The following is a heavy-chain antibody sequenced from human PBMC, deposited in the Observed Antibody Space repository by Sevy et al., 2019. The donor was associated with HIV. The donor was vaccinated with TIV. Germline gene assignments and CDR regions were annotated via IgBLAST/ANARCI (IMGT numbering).Heavy chain of an antibody. Sequence: SETLSLTCTVSGGSISSYYWRWIRQPPGKGLEWIGYIYYSGSTNYNPSLKSRVTISVDTSKNQFSLKLSSVTAADTAVYYCARVTGYYYYFMDVWGKGTTVTVSS. V-gene: IGHV4-59*01. J-gene: IGHJ6*03. CDR2: IYYSGST. CDR3: ARVTGYYYYFMDV. CDR1: GGSISSYY. D-gene: IGHD2-8*02.